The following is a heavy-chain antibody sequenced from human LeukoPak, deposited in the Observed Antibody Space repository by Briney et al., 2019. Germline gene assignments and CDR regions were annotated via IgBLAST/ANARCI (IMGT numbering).Heavy chain of an antibody. D-gene: IGHD4/OR15-4a*01. Sequence: PSETLSLTCTVSGGSISSSSYYWGWIRQPPGKGLEWIGSIYYSGSTYYNPSLKSRVTISVDTSKNQFSLKLTSVTVADTAFYYCARGLFAFDFWGQGAMVTVSS. J-gene: IGHJ3*01. V-gene: IGHV4-39*07. CDR1: GGSISSSSYY. CDR2: IYYSGST. CDR3: ARGLFAFDF.